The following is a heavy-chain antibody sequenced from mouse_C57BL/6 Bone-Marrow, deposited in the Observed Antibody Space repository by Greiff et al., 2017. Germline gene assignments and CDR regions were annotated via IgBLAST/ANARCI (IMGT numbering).Heavy chain of an antibody. CDR3: ARCLITTVVASYYFDY. CDR1: GYTFTSYW. CDR2: IHPNSGST. J-gene: IGHJ2*01. V-gene: IGHV1-64*01. D-gene: IGHD1-1*01. Sequence: QVQLQQPGAELVKPGASVKLSCKASGYTFTSYWMHWVKQRPGQGLEWIGMIHPNSGSTNYNEKFKSKATLTVDKSSSTAYMHISSLTSEDSVVYYCARCLITTVVASYYFDYWGQGTTLTVSS.